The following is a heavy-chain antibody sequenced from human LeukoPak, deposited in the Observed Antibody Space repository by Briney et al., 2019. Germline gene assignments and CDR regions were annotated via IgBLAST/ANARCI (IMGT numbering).Heavy chain of an antibody. J-gene: IGHJ6*03. CDR1: GFTFSSYE. V-gene: IGHV3-48*03. CDR3: AKGGFGCSSTSCYAGLGYYYYMDV. D-gene: IGHD2-2*01. CDR2: ISSSGSTI. Sequence: GGSLRLSCAASGFTFSSYEMNWVRQAPGKGLEWVSYISSSGSTIYYADSVKGRFTISRDNAKNTLYLQMNSLRAEDTAVYYCAKGGFGCSSTSCYAGLGYYYYMDVWGKGTTVTISS.